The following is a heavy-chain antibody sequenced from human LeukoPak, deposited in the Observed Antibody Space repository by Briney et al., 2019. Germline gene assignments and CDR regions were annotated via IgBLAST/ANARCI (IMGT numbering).Heavy chain of an antibody. CDR3: AKDSYDSSGSRYDY. CDR2: ISDRGDRT. J-gene: IGHJ4*02. V-gene: IGHV3-23*01. CDR1: GFTFSDYA. Sequence: GGSLRLSCAASGFTFSDYAMSWVRQAPGKGLEWVSAISDRGDRTWDADSVKGRVTISRDNYKNALFLQMNSLRAEDTAIYYCAKDSYDSSGSRYDYWGQGTLVTVSS. D-gene: IGHD3-22*01.